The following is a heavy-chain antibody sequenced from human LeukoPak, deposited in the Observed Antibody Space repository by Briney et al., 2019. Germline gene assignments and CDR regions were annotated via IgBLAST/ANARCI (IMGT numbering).Heavy chain of an antibody. CDR1: GHTFSNFG. V-gene: IGHV1-18*01. CDR2: ISGNNDNP. Sequence: ATVKVSCKTSGHTFSNFGINWVRQAPGQGLEWMGWISGNNDNPNYGQKFQGRFAVTTDSSTTTVYMELRNLTFDATAVYYCARDGTSTDDYWGQGTLVTVSS. D-gene: IGHD2-2*01. CDR3: ARDGTSTDDY. J-gene: IGHJ4*02.